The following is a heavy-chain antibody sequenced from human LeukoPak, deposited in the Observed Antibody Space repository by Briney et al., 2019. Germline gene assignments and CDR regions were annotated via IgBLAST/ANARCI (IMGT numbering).Heavy chain of an antibody. D-gene: IGHD3-10*01. J-gene: IGHJ4*02. CDR1: GYTFTSYA. V-gene: IGHV1-69*06. CDR2: IITIFHTP. Sequence: ASVKVSCKASGYTFTSYAMNWVRQAPGQGLEWMGVIITIFHTPYYAPKFQGRVTITADKSTSTVYMEVSSLRSEDTAVYYCARVRGVGSDSFDYWGQGTLVTVSS. CDR3: ARVRGVGSDSFDY.